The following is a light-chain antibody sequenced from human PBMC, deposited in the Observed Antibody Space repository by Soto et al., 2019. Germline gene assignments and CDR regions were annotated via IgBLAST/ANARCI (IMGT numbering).Light chain of an antibody. Sequence: EIVMTQSPATLSVSPGERATLSCRASQSVSSNLAWYQQKPGQAPGLLFYGASTRATDIPARFSGSGSGTDFTLTISSLQSEDFAVYYCQQSNNWPYTFGQGTKLEIK. V-gene: IGKV3-15*01. CDR3: QQSNNWPYT. CDR2: GAS. J-gene: IGKJ2*01. CDR1: QSVSSN.